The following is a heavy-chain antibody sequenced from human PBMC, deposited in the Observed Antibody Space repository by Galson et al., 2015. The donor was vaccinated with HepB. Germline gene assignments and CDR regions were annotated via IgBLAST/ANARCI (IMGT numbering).Heavy chain of an antibody. CDR2: IYSGGST. D-gene: IGHD6-13*01. CDR3: ARAYSSSWALL. J-gene: IGHJ4*02. Sequence: SLRLSCAASGFTVSSNYMSWVRQAPGKGLEWVSVIYSGGSTYYADSVKGRFTISRDNSKNTLYLQMNSLRAEDTTVYYCARAYSSSWALLWGQGTLVTVSS. V-gene: IGHV3-66*02. CDR1: GFTVSSNY.